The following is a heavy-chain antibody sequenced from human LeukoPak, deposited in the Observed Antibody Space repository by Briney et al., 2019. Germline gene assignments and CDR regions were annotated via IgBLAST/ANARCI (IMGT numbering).Heavy chain of an antibody. D-gene: IGHD6-13*01. CDR1: AFTVITYW. V-gene: IGHV3-7*01. CDR3: ARDSAGNDY. Sequence: GASLRPSWAPAAFTVITYWTSWVRHAPGKRLEWVANITLDGSDKYYADSVKGRFTISRDNAKNSLYLQMNSLRAEDTAMYYCARDSAGNDYWGQGTLVTVSS. CDR2: ITLDGSDK. J-gene: IGHJ4*02.